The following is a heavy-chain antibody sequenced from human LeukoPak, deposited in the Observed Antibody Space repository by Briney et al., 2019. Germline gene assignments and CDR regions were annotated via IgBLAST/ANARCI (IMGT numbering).Heavy chain of an antibody. Sequence: SETLSLTCAVSDGSISSYYWSWIRQPPGKGLEWIGYIHFSGSTNYNPSLKSRVTISADTSKNQFSLRLSSVTAADTAVYYCARGFWSRYYDYWGQGTLVTVSS. CDR2: IHFSGST. D-gene: IGHD2-8*02. J-gene: IGHJ4*02. CDR1: DGSISSYY. CDR3: ARGFWSRYYDY. V-gene: IGHV4-59*08.